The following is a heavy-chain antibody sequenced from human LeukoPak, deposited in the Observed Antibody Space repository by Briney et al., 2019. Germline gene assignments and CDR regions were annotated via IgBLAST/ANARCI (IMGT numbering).Heavy chain of an antibody. J-gene: IGHJ5*02. Sequence: PGASVKISCKGVGYSFTSSGISWVRQAPGQGLEWMGWISGDNDHTNYAQKIKGRVAMTTDTSTSTAYMELRSLTSDDTAVYYCVRDRRHIVVPLPATVHLSVNWFDPWGQGTLVTVTS. V-gene: IGHV1-18*01. CDR2: ISGDNDHT. CDR1: GYSFTSSG. D-gene: IGHD2-2*01. CDR3: VRDRRHIVVPLPATVHLSVNWFDP.